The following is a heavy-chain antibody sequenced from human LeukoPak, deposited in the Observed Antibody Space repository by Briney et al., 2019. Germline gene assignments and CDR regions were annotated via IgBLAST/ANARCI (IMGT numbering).Heavy chain of an antibody. CDR3: ARDRSRITIFGVGDY. CDR1: GYTFTSYG. V-gene: IGHV1-18*01. D-gene: IGHD3-3*01. J-gene: IGHJ4*02. CDR2: ISAYNGNT. Sequence: GASVKVSCTASGYTFTSYGISWVRQAPGQGLEWMGWISAYNGNTNYAQKLQGRVTMTTDTSTSTAYMELRSLRSDDTAVYYCARDRSRITIFGVGDYWGQGTLVTVSS.